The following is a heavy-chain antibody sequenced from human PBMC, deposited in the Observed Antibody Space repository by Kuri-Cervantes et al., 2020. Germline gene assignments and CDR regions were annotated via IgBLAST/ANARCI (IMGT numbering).Heavy chain of an antibody. Sequence: GESLKISCAASGFTFSSYGTHWVRQAPGKGLEWVAVIWYDGSNKYYADSVKGRFIISRDNSKNTLDLQMNSLRAEDTAVYYCARDRGMMLLWFGGGMDVWGQGTTVTVSS. CDR2: IWYDGSNK. CDR3: ARDRGMMLLWFGGGMDV. D-gene: IGHD3-10*01. J-gene: IGHJ6*02. CDR1: GFTFSSYG. V-gene: IGHV3-33*01.